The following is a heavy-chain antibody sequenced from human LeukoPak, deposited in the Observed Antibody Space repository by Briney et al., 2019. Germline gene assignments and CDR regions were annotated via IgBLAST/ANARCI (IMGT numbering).Heavy chain of an antibody. V-gene: IGHV3-48*01. CDR1: GFTFGSYS. CDR2: ISSSSSTI. J-gene: IGHJ5*02. Sequence: GGSLRLSCAASGFTFGSYSMNWVRQAPGKGLEWVSYISSSSSTIYYADSVKGRFTISRDNAKNSLYLQMNSLRAEDTAVYYCARDSPPTYSGSYYTSLFWFDPWGQGTLVTVSS. D-gene: IGHD1-26*01. CDR3: ARDSPPTYSGSYYTSLFWFDP.